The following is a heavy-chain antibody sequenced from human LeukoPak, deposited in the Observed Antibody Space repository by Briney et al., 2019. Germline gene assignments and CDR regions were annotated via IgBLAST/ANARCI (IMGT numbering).Heavy chain of an antibody. Sequence: PSETLSLTCTVSGDSINRGDFHWNWIRQPAGKGLEWIGRIYDSGSTKYNPSLESRVTISVDTSKNQFSLKLNSVTAADTAMYYCARSYYHFGNAHYKDVFNVWGQGTMVTVSS. D-gene: IGHD3-3*01. V-gene: IGHV4-61*02. CDR1: GDSINRGDFH. J-gene: IGHJ3*01. CDR3: ARSYYHFGNAHYKDVFNV. CDR2: IYDSGST.